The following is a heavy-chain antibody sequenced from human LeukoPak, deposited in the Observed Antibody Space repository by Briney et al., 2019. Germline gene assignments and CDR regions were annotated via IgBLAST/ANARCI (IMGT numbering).Heavy chain of an antibody. Sequence: GGSLRLSCSAPGFTFSSYAMHWVRQAPGKGLEYVSAISSNGGSTYYADSVKGRFTISRDNSKNTLYLQMSSLRAEDTAVYYCVTDIVVVPAAIGPPDAFDIWGQGTMVTVSS. V-gene: IGHV3-64D*06. J-gene: IGHJ3*02. CDR1: GFTFSSYA. D-gene: IGHD2-2*01. CDR3: VTDIVVVPAAIGPPDAFDI. CDR2: ISSNGGST.